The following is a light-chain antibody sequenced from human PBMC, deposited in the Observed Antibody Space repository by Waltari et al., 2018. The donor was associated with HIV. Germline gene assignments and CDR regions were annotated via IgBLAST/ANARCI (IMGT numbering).Light chain of an antibody. CDR3: QTWATGSRVV. CDR2: LNSDGNH. J-gene: IGLJ2*01. CDR1: IGHSNYA. Sequence: QLVLTQSPSASASLGASVKLTCTLSIGHSNYAIACPQQHPEKGPRYLMKLNSDGNHIKGDGIPDRFSGSSSGAERYLTISSLQSEDEADYYCQTWATGSRVVFGGGTKLTVL. V-gene: IGLV4-69*01.